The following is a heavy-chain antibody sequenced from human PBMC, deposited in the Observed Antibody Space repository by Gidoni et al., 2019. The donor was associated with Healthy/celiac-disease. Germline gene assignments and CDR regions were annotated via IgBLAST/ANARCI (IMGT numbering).Heavy chain of an antibody. Sequence: QVQLVQSGAEVKKPGSSVKVSCKASGGTFSSYAISWVRQAPGQGLEWMGGIIPIFGTANYAQKFQGRVTITADKSTSTAYMELSSLRSEDTAVYYCARVVVPAAILAEGTYYYGMDVWGQGTTVTVSS. J-gene: IGHJ6*02. CDR3: ARVVVPAAILAEGTYYYGMDV. D-gene: IGHD2-2*02. V-gene: IGHV1-69*06. CDR2: IIPIFGTA. CDR1: GGTFSSYA.